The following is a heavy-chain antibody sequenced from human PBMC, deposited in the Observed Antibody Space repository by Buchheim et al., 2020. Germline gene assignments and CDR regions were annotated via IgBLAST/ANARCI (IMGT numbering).Heavy chain of an antibody. CDR3: ARDSRYSYGYYMDV. Sequence: EVQLVESGGDLVQPGGSLRLSCAASGLSFSSCWMNWVRQTPGKGLEWVANINPDGNEKSYVDSVKGRFTISRDNAKNSLYLQMNSLRAEDTAVYYCARDSRYSYGYYMDVWGKGTT. V-gene: IGHV3-7*01. J-gene: IGHJ6*03. CDR1: GLSFSSCW. D-gene: IGHD5-18*01. CDR2: INPDGNEK.